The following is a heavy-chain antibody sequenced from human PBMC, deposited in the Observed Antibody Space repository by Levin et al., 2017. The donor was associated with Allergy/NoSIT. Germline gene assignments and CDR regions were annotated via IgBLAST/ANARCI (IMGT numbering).Heavy chain of an antibody. CDR3: AKEGRSGSYSDY. CDR1: GFIFRNYN. CDR2: ISSSGSNI. V-gene: IGHV3-48*02. J-gene: IGHJ4*02. D-gene: IGHD3-10*01. Sequence: GGSLRLSCAASGFIFRNYNMNWVRMAPGKGLEWVSFISSSGSNIYYASAVRGRFTISRDNAKNSLYLQMNSLRDEDTAVYYCAKEGRSGSYSDYWGQGALVTVSS.